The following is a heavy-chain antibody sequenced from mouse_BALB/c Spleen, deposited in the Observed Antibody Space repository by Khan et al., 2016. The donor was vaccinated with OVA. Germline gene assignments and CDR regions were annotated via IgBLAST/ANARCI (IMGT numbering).Heavy chain of an antibody. CDR1: GYSFTNYG. Sequence: QIQFVQSGPEVKKPGQTVKISCKASGYSFTNYGMNWVRQAPGRDLKWMGWINTYTGEPTYADYFKGRFAFSLETSASPAFLQINYLKNEDTATYFCASGDYGYFDVWGAGTTVTVSS. CDR3: ASGDYGYFDV. V-gene: IGHV9-3-1*01. D-gene: IGHD2-13*01. CDR2: INTYTGEP. J-gene: IGHJ1*01.